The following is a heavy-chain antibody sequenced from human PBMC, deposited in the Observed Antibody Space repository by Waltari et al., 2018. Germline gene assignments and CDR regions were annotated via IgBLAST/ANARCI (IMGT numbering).Heavy chain of an antibody. CDR3: ARAHRQQLAQWGVYFDY. V-gene: IGHV1-69*14. J-gene: IGHJ4*02. D-gene: IGHD6-13*01. CDR2: IIPIFGTA. CDR1: GGTFSSYA. Sequence: QVQLVQSGAEVKKPGSSVKVSCKASGGTFSSYAISWVRQAPGQGLEWMGGIIPIFGTANYAQKFQGRVTITADKSTSTAYMELSSLRSEDTAVYYCARAHRQQLAQWGVYFDYWGQGTLVTVSS.